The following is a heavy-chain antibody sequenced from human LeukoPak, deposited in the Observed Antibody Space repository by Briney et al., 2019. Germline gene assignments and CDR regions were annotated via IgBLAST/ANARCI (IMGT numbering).Heavy chain of an antibody. J-gene: IGHJ4*02. CDR2: ISGSGGST. V-gene: IGHV3-23*01. CDR1: GSTFSSYA. Sequence: GGSLRLSCAASGSTFSSYAMSWVRQAPGKGLEWVSAISGSGGSTYYADSVKGRFTISRDNSKNTLYLQMNSLRAEDAAVYYCAKVPGLGYCSSTSCAALYFDYWGQGTLVTVSS. CDR3: AKVPGLGYCSSTSCAALYFDY. D-gene: IGHD2-2*01.